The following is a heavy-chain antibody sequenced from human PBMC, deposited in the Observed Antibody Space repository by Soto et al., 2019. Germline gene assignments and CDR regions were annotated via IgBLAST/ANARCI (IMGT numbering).Heavy chain of an antibody. CDR2: INPSDGNT. CDR1: GYTFTSYY. CDR3: AGGYYYYGMDV. J-gene: IGHJ6*02. Sequence: ASVKVSCKASGYTFTSYYMHWVRQAPGQGLEWMGIINPSDGNTSYAQKFQGRVTITRDTSASTAYMELSSLRSEDTAVYYCAGGYYYYGMDVWGQGTTVTVSS. V-gene: IGHV1-46*01. D-gene: IGHD3-16*01.